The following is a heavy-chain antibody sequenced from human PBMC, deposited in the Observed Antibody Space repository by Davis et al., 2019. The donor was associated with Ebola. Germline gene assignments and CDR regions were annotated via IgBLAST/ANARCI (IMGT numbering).Heavy chain of an antibody. CDR2: INPSGGST. Sequence: ASVKVSCKASGYTFTSYYMHWVRQAPGQGLEWMGIINPSGGSTSYAQKFQGRVTMTRDTSTSTVYMELSSLRSEDTAVYYCVRVRGIVVVVAATRDYYGMDVWGQGTTVTVSS. D-gene: IGHD2-15*01. J-gene: IGHJ6*02. V-gene: IGHV1-46*01. CDR3: VRVRGIVVVVAATRDYYGMDV. CDR1: GYTFTSYY.